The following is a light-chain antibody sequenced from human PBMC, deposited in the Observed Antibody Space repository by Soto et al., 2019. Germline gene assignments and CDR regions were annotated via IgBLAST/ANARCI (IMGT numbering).Light chain of an antibody. CDR3: AAWDDSLNGHV. CDR2: SNN. V-gene: IGLV1-44*01. Sequence: QSVLAQPRSASGTPGQRVTISCSGSRPNIGSNTVNWYQQLTGTAPKLLIYSNNQRPSGVPDRFSGSKSGTSASLAISGLQSEDEADYYCAAWDDSLNGHVFGTGTKVTVL. CDR1: RPNIGSNT. J-gene: IGLJ1*01.